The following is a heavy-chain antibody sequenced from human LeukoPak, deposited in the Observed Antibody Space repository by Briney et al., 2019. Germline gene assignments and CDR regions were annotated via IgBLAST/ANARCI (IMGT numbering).Heavy chain of an antibody. CDR1: GFTFSSYS. CDR3: ARQTPFNYDILTRPPPVPPYGMDV. CDR2: ISSSSSYI. V-gene: IGHV3-21*01. J-gene: IGHJ6*02. D-gene: IGHD3-9*01. Sequence: GGSLRLSCAASGFTFSSYSMNWVRQAPGKGLEWVSSISSSSSYIYYADSVKGRFTISRDNAKNSLYLQMNSLRAEDTAVYYCARQTPFNYDILTRPPPVPPYGMDVWGQGTTVTVSS.